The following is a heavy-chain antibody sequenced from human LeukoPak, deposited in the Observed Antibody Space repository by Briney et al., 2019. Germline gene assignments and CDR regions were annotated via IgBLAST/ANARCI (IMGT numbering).Heavy chain of an antibody. D-gene: IGHD6-6*01. CDR2: IKQDGSTK. CDR3: ARIGYSSSSLDF. Sequence: PGGSLRLSCAASGFTFSNYWMTWVRQAPGRGLEWVANIKQDGSTKYYVDSLEGRLTISRDNAKNSPYLQMDSLRVEDTAIYYCARIGYSSSSLDFWGQGTLVTVSS. V-gene: IGHV3-7*01. CDR1: GFTFSNYW. J-gene: IGHJ4*02.